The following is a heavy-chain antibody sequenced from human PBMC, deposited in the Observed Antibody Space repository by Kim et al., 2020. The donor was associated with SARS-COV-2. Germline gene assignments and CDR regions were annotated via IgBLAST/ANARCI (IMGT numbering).Heavy chain of an antibody. CDR1: GYTFTSYD. Sequence: ASVKVSCKASGYTFTSYDINWVRQATGQGLEWMGWMNPNSGNTGYAQKFQGRVTMTRNTSISTAYMELSSLRSEDTAVYYCARGGAPYCSGGSCYSLGVAYWGQGTLVTVSS. CDR2: MNPNSGNT. CDR3: ARGGAPYCSGGSCYSLGVAY. V-gene: IGHV1-8*01. D-gene: IGHD2-15*01. J-gene: IGHJ4*02.